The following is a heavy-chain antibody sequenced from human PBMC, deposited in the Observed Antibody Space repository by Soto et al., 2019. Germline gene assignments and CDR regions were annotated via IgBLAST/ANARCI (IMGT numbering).Heavy chain of an antibody. CDR1: GGTFSSYA. CDR2: IIPIFGTA. Sequence: SVKVSCKASGGTFSSYAISWVRQAPGQGLEWMGGIIPIFGTANYAQKFQGRVTITADESTSTAYMELSSLRSEDTGVYYCARMSPQARYYYGMDVWGQGTTVTVSS. V-gene: IGHV1-69*13. J-gene: IGHJ6*02. CDR3: ARMSPQARYYYGMDV.